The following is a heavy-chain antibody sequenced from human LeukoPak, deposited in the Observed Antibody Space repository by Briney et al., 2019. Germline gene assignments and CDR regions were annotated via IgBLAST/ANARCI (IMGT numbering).Heavy chain of an antibody. CDR1: GFTFSSYA. CDR3: ATSFQWLVARMDY. J-gene: IGHJ4*02. V-gene: IGHV3-30-3*01. CDR2: ISYDGSNK. Sequence: GGSLRLSCAASGFTFSSYAMHWVRQAPGKGLEWVAVISYDGSNKYYADSVKGRFTISRDNSKNTLYLQMNSLRAEDTAVYYCATSFQWLVARMDYWGQGTLVTVSS. D-gene: IGHD6-19*01.